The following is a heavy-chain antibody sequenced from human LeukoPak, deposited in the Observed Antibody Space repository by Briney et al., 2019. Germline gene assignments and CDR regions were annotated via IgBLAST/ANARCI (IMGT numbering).Heavy chain of an antibody. J-gene: IGHJ5*02. CDR1: GFTVSSNE. V-gene: IGHV3-38-3*01. CDR3: ARDHYYDSSGYNGWFDP. Sequence: GGSLRLSCAASGFTVSSNEMSWVRQAPGKGLEWVSSISGGSTYYADSVKGRFTISRDNAKNSLYLQMNSLRAEDTAVYYCARDHYYDSSGYNGWFDPWGQGTLVTVSS. CDR2: ISGGST. D-gene: IGHD3-22*01.